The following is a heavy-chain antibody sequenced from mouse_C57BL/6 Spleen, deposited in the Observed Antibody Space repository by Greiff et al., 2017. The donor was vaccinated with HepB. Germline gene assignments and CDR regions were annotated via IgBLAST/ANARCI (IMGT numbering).Heavy chain of an antibody. CDR3: ARERSSSGYYFDY. J-gene: IGHJ2*01. CDR2: INYDGSST. Sequence: EVHLVESEGGLVQPGSSMKLSCTASGFTFSDYYMAWVRQVPEKGLEWVANINYDGSSTYYLDSLKSRFIISRDNAKNILYLQMSSLKSEDTATYYCARERSSSGYYFDYWGQGTTLTVSS. CDR1: GFTFSDYY. V-gene: IGHV5-16*01. D-gene: IGHD3-2*02.